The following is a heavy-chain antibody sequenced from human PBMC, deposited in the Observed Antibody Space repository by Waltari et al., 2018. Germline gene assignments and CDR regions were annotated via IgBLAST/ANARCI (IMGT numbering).Heavy chain of an antibody. J-gene: IGHJ4*02. CDR2: VWFDGSQQ. Sequence: QVQLVESGGGVVQPGRSLRLSCAASGFPFGTFGLHWVRQAPGKGLEWGALVWFDGSQQYYADSVRGRFTISRDNSKRVLYLDMGSLRADDTAIYYCAKDAFGNTYLDYWGQGTLVTVSS. CDR3: AKDAFGNTYLDY. V-gene: IGHV3-33*06. CDR1: GFPFGTFG. D-gene: IGHD3-10*01.